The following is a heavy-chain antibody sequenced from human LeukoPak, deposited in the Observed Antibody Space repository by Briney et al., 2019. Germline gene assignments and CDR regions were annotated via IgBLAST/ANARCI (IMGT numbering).Heavy chain of an antibody. V-gene: IGHV3-9*01. CDR3: AKDIGSGYERYYYGMDV. Sequence: GGSLRLSCAASGFTFDDYAMHWVRQAPGKGLEWVSGISWNSGSIGHADSVKGRFTISRDNAKNSLYLQMNSLRAEDTALYYCAKDIGSGYERYYYGMDVWGQGTTVTVSS. CDR1: GFTFDDYA. J-gene: IGHJ6*02. D-gene: IGHD5-12*01. CDR2: ISWNSGSI.